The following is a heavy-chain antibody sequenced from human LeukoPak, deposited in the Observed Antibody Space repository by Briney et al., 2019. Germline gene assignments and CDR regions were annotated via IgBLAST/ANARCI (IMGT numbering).Heavy chain of an antibody. CDR3: AKNFYGDYNVFFDY. CDR1: GFTFSSYV. V-gene: IGHV3-23*01. J-gene: IGHJ4*02. D-gene: IGHD4-17*01. CDR2: ISSSGGTT. Sequence: GGTLRLSCAASGFTFSSYVMSWVRQAPGKGLEWVSAISSSGGTTYYADSVKGRSTISRDNSKNTLYLQMNSLRAEDTAVYYCAKNFYGDYNVFFDYWGQGTLVSVSS.